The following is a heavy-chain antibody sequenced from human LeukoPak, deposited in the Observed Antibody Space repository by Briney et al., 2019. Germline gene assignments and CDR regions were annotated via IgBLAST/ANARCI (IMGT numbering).Heavy chain of an antibody. CDR2: IYTSGST. J-gene: IGHJ5*02. Sequence: SETLSLTCIVSGGSISTYDWSWIRQPPGKGLEWIGYIYTSGSTNYNPSLKSRVTITIETSKNQFSLKLTSVTAADTAVYYCASHSVWFAPWGQGTMVTVSS. CDR3: ASHSVWFAP. D-gene: IGHD6-13*01. V-gene: IGHV4-4*09. CDR1: GGSISTYD.